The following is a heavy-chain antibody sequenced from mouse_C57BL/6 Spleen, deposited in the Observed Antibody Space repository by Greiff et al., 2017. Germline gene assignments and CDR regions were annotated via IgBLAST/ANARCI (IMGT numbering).Heavy chain of an antibody. CDR3: TRRDITTVEGNYFDY. Sequence: QVQLKQSGAELVRPGASVTLSCKASGYTFTDYEMHWVKQTPVHGLEWIGAIDPETGGTAYNQKFKGKAILTADKSSSTAYMELRSLTSEDSAVYYCTRRDITTVEGNYFDYWGQGTTLTVSS. CDR2: IDPETGGT. D-gene: IGHD1-1*01. J-gene: IGHJ2*01. V-gene: IGHV1-15*01. CDR1: GYTFTDYE.